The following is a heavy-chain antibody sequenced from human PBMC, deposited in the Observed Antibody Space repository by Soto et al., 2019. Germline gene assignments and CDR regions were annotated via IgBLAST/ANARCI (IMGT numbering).Heavy chain of an antibody. CDR2: IYHSGST. Sequence: SETLSLTCTVSGGSISSYYWSWIRQPPGKGLEWIGYIYHSGSTYYNPSLKSRVTISVDRSKNQFSLKLSSVTAADTAVYYCASSGILGAYYYYGMDVWGQGTTVTVSS. CDR3: ASSGILGAYYYYGMDV. J-gene: IGHJ6*02. D-gene: IGHD3-16*01. V-gene: IGHV4-59*12. CDR1: GGSISSYY.